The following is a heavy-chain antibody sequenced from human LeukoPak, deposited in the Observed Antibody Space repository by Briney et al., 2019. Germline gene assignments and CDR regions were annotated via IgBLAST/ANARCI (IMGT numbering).Heavy chain of an antibody. V-gene: IGHV1-2*02. CDR1: GYTFTGYY. Sequence: ASVKVSCKASGYTFTGYYMHWVRQAPGQGLEWMGWINPNSGGTNYAQKFQGRGTMTRDTSISTAYMELSRLRSDDTAVYYCARRAGYCSSTSCYRRPNYNWFDPWGQGTLVTVSS. D-gene: IGHD2-2*02. J-gene: IGHJ5*02. CDR3: ARRAGYCSSTSCYRRPNYNWFDP. CDR2: INPNSGGT.